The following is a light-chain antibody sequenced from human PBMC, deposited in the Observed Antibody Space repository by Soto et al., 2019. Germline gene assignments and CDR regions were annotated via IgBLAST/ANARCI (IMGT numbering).Light chain of an antibody. V-gene: IGKV1-12*01. CDR3: QQGKSFPLT. CDR1: QDINKW. J-gene: IGKJ4*01. CDR2: TAS. Sequence: DIQMTQSPSSVSASVGDRVTITCRASQDINKWLAWYQQKPGLAPNLVIYTASRLHGGGPPRLSGSASGTDFTLTISSLQPEDVATYYCQQGKSFPLTVGGGTKVDIK.